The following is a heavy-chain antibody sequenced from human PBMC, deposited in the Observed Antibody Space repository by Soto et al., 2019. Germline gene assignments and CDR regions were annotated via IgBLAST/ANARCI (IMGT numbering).Heavy chain of an antibody. Sequence: SETLSLTCTVSGGSISSGDYYWSWIRQPPGKGLEWIGYIYYSGSTYYIPSLKSRVTISVDTSKNQFSLKLSSVTAADTAVYYWSRERITFGGVIVPSHDAFESWGQATMVTVSS. CDR1: GGSISSGDYY. CDR3: SRERITFGGVIVPSHDAFES. J-gene: IGHJ3*02. CDR2: IYYSGST. D-gene: IGHD3-16*02. V-gene: IGHV4-30-4*01.